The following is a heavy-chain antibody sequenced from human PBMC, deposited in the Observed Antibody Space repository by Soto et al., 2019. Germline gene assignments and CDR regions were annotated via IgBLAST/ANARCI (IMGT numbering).Heavy chain of an antibody. V-gene: IGHV1-18*01. D-gene: IGHD3-9*01. CDR2: ISAYNGNK. CDR3: ARAAYDILTGYYNGGAFDI. J-gene: IGHJ3*02. CDR1: AYIFTSYG. Sequence: QVQLVQSGGEVKKPGASVKVSCKASAYIFTSYGISWVRQAPGQGLEWMGWISAYNGNKNYVQTLQGRGTMTTDTSTSTAYMEQRSLGSDDTAVYYCARAAYDILTGYYNGGAFDIWGQGTMVTVSS.